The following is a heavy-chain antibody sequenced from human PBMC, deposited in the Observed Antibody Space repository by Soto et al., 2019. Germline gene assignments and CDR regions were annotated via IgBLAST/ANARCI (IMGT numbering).Heavy chain of an antibody. J-gene: IGHJ4*02. Sequence: GGSLRLSCAASGFTFSSKLMSWVRQAPGKGLEWVATIWPDGSDKKYVDSVRGRFTVSRDNAKASLYLQMNSLRVEDTAIYYCASLLGSVTTFDYWGQGTLVTAPQ. CDR3: ASLLGSVTTFDY. CDR2: IWPDGSDK. V-gene: IGHV3-7*01. D-gene: IGHD1-1*01. CDR1: GFTFSSKL.